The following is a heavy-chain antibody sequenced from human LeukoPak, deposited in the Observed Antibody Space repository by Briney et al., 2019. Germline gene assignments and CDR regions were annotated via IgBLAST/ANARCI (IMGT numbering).Heavy chain of an antibody. D-gene: IGHD3-22*01. CDR3: ARRDSSGYYY. CDR2: IYPGDSDT. Sequence: GGSLQISCKGSGYSFTGYWIGWVRRLPGKGLEWMGIIYPGDSDTRYSPSFQGQVTISADKSVSTAYLQWSSLKASDTAMYYCARRDSSGYYYWGQGTLVTVSS. J-gene: IGHJ4*02. V-gene: IGHV5-51*01. CDR1: GYSFTGYW.